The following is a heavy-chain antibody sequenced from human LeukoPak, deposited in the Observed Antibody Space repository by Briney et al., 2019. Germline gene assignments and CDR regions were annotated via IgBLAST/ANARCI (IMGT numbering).Heavy chain of an antibody. CDR1: GGTFSSYA. J-gene: IGHJ5*02. Sequence: GASVKVSCKASGGTFSSYAISWVRQAPGQGLEWMGGIIPIFGTANYAQKFQGRVTITTDESTGTAYMELSSLRSEDTAVYYCARGLSGDYDWFDPWGQGTLVTVSS. D-gene: IGHD4-17*01. V-gene: IGHV1-69*05. CDR2: IIPIFGTA. CDR3: ARGLSGDYDWFDP.